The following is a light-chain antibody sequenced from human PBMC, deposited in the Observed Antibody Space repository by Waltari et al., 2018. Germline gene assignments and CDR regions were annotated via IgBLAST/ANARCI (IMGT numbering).Light chain of an antibody. V-gene: IGLV2-14*01. CDR2: DVS. CDR3: SSYTSSSTYV. Sequence: QSALTQPASVSGSPGQSISISCTGTSRDVGGYEYVSWYQQHPGKAPKLMLYDVSKRPSGVSNRFSGSKSGNTASLTISGLQAEDEADYYCSSYTSSSTYVFGTGTKVTVL. CDR1: SRDVGGYEY. J-gene: IGLJ1*01.